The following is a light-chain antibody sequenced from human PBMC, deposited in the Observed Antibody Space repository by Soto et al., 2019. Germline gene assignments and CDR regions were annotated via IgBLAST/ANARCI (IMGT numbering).Light chain of an antibody. J-gene: IGLJ2*01. CDR2: EVF. V-gene: IGLV2-14*01. Sequence: QSALTQPASVSGSPGQSITIPCTGTSSDVGGYNYVSWYQPHPGKVPKLMIFEVFRPASGISTRCSSYKSGNTASLTISGLKAEDEADYYCCSYETTSTVVFGGGTKVTVL. CDR3: CSYETTSTVV. CDR1: SSDVGGYNY.